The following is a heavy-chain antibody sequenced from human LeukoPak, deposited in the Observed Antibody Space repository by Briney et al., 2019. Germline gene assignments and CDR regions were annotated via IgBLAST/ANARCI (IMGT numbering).Heavy chain of an antibody. D-gene: IGHD6-19*01. J-gene: IGHJ4*02. CDR2: ITSPVGRI. Sequence: PGGSPRLSCAASGFTFITYSRNWVRQAPGKELEWVSSITSPVGRIYYADSLKGRITISRDNARSSLYLEITSLRAEDTAVYYCATDGRSSGWYGFDYWGQGTLVTVSS. CDR3: ATDGRSSGWYGFDY. CDR1: GFTFITYS. V-gene: IGHV3-21*01.